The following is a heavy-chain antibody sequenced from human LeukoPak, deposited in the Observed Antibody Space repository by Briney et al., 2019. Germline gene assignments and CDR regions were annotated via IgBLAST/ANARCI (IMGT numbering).Heavy chain of an antibody. D-gene: IGHD4-11*01. Sequence: SVKVSCKASGGTFSSYTISWVRQAPGQGLEWMGRIIPILGIANYAQKFQGRVTITADKSTSTAYMELSSLRSEDTAVYYCARFRETTVAPDAFDIWGQGTMVTVSS. J-gene: IGHJ3*02. CDR3: ARFRETTVAPDAFDI. V-gene: IGHV1-69*02. CDR1: GGTFSSYT. CDR2: IIPILGIA.